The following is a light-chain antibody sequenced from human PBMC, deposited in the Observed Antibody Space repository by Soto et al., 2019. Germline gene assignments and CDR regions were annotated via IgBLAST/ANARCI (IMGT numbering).Light chain of an antibody. CDR3: QQTYGAPRT. CDR1: QSINTY. V-gene: IGKV1-39*01. CDR2: AAS. Sequence: SLSASVGDRVTITCRASQSINTYLSWYQQKPGRAPKHLINAASSLQTGVPSRFSGSGSGTDFTLTISSLQPEDFATYYCQQTYGAPRTFGQGTKVDIK. J-gene: IGKJ1*01.